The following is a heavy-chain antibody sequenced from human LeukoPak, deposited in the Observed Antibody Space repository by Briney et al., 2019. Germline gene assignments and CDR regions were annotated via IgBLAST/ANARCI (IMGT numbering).Heavy chain of an antibody. Sequence: PGRSLRLSCTASGFTFADYALNWVRQAPGKGLEWVGFIRSKAYGGTTEYAASVRGRFSISGDDSKSIAYLQMNSLKTEDTAVYYCTSNSDSSGYYSAYWGQGTLVTVSS. V-gene: IGHV3-49*04. J-gene: IGHJ4*02. D-gene: IGHD3-22*01. CDR3: TSNSDSSGYYSAY. CDR2: IRSKAYGGTT. CDR1: GFTFADYA.